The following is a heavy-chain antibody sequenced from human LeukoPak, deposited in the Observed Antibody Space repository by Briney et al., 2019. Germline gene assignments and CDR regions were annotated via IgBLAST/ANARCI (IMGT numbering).Heavy chain of an antibody. CDR1: GGSISSYY. J-gene: IGHJ4*02. Sequence: SETLSLTCIVSGGSISSYYWSWIRQPPGKGLEWIGYIYYSGSTNYNPSLKSRVTISVDTSKDQFSLKLSSVTAADTAVYYCARESRGNGRQMTEFDYWGQGTLVTVSS. D-gene: IGHD2-15*01. CDR3: ARESRGNGRQMTEFDY. CDR2: IYYSGST. V-gene: IGHV4-59*01.